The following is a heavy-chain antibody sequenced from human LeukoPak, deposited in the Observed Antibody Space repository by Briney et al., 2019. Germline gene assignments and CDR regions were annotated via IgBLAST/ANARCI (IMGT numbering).Heavy chain of an antibody. CDR1: GGSISSSNYY. CDR2: IYYSGST. J-gene: IGHJ4*02. Sequence: SETLSLTCTVSGGSISSSNYYWGWIRQPPGKGLEWIGYIYYSGSTNYNPSLKSRVTISVDTSKNQFSLKLSSVTAADTAVYYCAREIEMTPAYFDYWGQGTLVTVSS. V-gene: IGHV4-61*01. CDR3: AREIEMTPAYFDY.